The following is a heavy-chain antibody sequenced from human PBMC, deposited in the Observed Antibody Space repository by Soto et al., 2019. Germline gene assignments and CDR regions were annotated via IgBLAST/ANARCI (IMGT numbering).Heavy chain of an antibody. V-gene: IGHV4-59*08. J-gene: IGHJ4*02. CDR3: ARGIYSTSSFFDS. Sequence: PSETLSLTCNVSGASIYTYYWNWIRQSPGKGLEWIGYISDGGSTNYNPSLESRVTISLDTSKNQVSLKLNSVTAADTAVYYCARGIYSTSSFFDSWGQGTLVTVSS. CDR1: GASIYTYY. D-gene: IGHD6-6*01. CDR2: ISDGGST.